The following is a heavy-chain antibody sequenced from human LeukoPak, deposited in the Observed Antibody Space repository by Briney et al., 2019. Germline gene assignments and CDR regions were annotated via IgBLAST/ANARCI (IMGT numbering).Heavy chain of an antibody. Sequence: PGGSLRLSCAASGFTFNNYGMHWVRQAPGKGLEWVAFIRYDGSNKYYADSVKGRFTISRDNSKNTLYLQMNSLRAEDTAVYYCARDHRGTYYYYYMDVWGKGTTVTVSS. CDR1: GFTFNNYG. CDR2: IRYDGSNK. V-gene: IGHV3-30*02. CDR3: ARDHRGTYYYYYMDV. J-gene: IGHJ6*03. D-gene: IGHD1-1*01.